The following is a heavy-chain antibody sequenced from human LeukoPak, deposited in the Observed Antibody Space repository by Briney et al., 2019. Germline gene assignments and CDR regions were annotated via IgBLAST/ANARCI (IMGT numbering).Heavy chain of an antibody. D-gene: IGHD5-24*01. CDR1: GGTFSSYK. Sequence: SVKVSCKASGGTFSSYKITWLRPAPGQGLEWMGTITPTLGVPSYVQKFQGRVSITADRLTSTAYMELSSLSSEDTAVYYCAGPGDGAFEIWGQGTMVTVSS. CDR3: AGPGDGAFEI. CDR2: ITPTLGVP. V-gene: IGHV1-69*02. J-gene: IGHJ3*02.